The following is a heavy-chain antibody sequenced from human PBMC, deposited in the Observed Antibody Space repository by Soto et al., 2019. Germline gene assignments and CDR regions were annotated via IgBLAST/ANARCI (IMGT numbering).Heavy chain of an antibody. CDR3: AKSPDDYYYYYYMDV. V-gene: IGHV3-30*18. CDR2: ISYDGSNK. CDR1: GFIFNNYA. J-gene: IGHJ6*03. Sequence: PGGSLRLSCRGSGFIFNNYAMSWVRQAPGKGLEWVAVISYDGSNKYYADSVKGRFTISRDNSKNTLYLQMNSLRAEDTAVYYCAKSPDDYYYYYYMDVWGQGTTVTVSS.